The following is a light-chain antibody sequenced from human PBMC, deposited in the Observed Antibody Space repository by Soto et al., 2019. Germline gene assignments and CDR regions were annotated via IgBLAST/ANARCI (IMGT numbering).Light chain of an antibody. CDR2: YDS. J-gene: IGLJ2*01. CDR1: NIGSKS. V-gene: IGLV3-21*04. Sequence: SYELTQPPSVSVAPGKTARITCGGNNIGSKSVHWYQQKPGQAPVLVIYYDSDRPSGIPERFSGSNSGNTATLTISRVEARDEADYYCQVWDSSSDRDVGFGGGTKLTVL. CDR3: QVWDSSSDRDVG.